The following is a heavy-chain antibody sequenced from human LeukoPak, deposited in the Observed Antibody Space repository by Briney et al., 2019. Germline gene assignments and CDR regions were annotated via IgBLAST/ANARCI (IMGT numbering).Heavy chain of an antibody. V-gene: IGHV4-59*08. CDR3: ARLDSSGYYAVY. J-gene: IGHJ4*02. Sequence: PSGTLSLTCTVSGGSISSYYWSWIRQPPGKGLEWIGYIYYSGSTNYNPSLKSRVTISVDTSKNQFSLKLSSVTAADTAVYYCARLDSSGYYAVYWGQGTLVTVSS. D-gene: IGHD3-22*01. CDR1: GGSISSYY. CDR2: IYYSGST.